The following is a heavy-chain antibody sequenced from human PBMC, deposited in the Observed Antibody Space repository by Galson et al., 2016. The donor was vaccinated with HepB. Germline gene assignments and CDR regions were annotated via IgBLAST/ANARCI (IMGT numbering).Heavy chain of an antibody. CDR3: ARDILWFGELTRVYYFDY. CDR2: ISSSSSYI. CDR1: GFTFSSSS. Sequence: SLRLSCAASGFTFSSSSMNWVRQAPGKGLEWVSSISSSSSYIHYADSVKGRFTISRDNAKNSLYLQMNSLRAEDTAVYYCARDILWFGELTRVYYFDYWGQGTLVTVSS. V-gene: IGHV3-21*01. D-gene: IGHD3-10*01. J-gene: IGHJ4*02.